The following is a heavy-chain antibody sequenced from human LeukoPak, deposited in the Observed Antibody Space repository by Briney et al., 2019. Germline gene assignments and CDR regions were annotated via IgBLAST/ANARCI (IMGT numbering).Heavy chain of an antibody. CDR1: GGSISSYY. D-gene: IGHD2-15*01. J-gene: IGHJ6*02. Sequence: SSETLSLTCTVSGGSISSYYWSWIRQPPGKGLEWIGYIYYSGSTNYDPSLKGRVTISVDTSKNQFSLKLSSVTAADTAVYYCARGGVAATKYYYYYYGMDVWGQGTTVTVSS. CDR2: IYYSGST. V-gene: IGHV4-59*01. CDR3: ARGGVAATKYYYYYYGMDV.